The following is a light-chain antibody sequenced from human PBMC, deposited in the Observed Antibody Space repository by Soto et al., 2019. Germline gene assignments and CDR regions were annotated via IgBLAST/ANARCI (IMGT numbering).Light chain of an antibody. CDR3: GTWDSSLSAHVV. CDR1: SSNIGNNY. Sequence: QSLLTQPPSVSAAPGQKVTISCSGSSSNIGNNYVSWYQQLPGTAPKLLIYENNKRPSGIPDRFSGSKSGTSATLGITGLQTGDEADYYCGTWDSSLSAHVVFGGGTQLTVL. V-gene: IGLV1-51*02. CDR2: ENN. J-gene: IGLJ2*01.